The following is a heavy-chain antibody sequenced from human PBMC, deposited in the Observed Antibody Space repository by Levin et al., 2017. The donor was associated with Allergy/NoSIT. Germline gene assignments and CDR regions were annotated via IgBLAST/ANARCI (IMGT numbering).Heavy chain of an antibody. Sequence: KTGESLKISCKASRYIFSDYFIHWVRQAPGQGLEWMGWINPHSGDTKYAQEFQGRVTMTRDTSISTAYMELTRLTSDDTAVYYCARDLYNDDSVFGYWGQGTLVKVFS. V-gene: IGHV1-2*02. CDR2: INPHSGDT. CDR3: ARDLYNDDSVFGY. J-gene: IGHJ4*02. D-gene: IGHD3-22*01. CDR1: RYIFSDYF.